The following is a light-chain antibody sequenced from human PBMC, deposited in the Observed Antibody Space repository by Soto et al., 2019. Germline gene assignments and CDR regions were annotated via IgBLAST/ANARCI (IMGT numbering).Light chain of an antibody. CDR3: QQYNDWPRT. CDR1: QSVSNK. CDR2: AAS. J-gene: IGKJ4*01. V-gene: IGKV3-15*01. Sequence: EIVMTQSPATLYVSPGERATLSCRATQSVSNKLAWYQQIPGQAPRLLIYAASARVTGVPARFSGSGSGTEHTLTISSLQSEDFAVYYCQQYNDWPRTFGGGTK.